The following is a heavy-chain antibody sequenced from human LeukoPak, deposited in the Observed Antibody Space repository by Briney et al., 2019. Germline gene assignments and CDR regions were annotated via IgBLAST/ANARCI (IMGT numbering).Heavy chain of an antibody. V-gene: IGHV1-69*13. CDR3: ASRLYCSNTRCRNFPFAY. Sequence: SVKVSCKASGGTFSSYAINWVRQAPGQGLEWMGGLIPIFGTANYAQKFQDRVTITADESTSTAYMELSSLRSEDTAIYYCASRLYCSNTRCRNFPFAYWGQGTLVTVSS. CDR2: LIPIFGTA. D-gene: IGHD2-2*01. CDR1: GGTFSSYA. J-gene: IGHJ4*02.